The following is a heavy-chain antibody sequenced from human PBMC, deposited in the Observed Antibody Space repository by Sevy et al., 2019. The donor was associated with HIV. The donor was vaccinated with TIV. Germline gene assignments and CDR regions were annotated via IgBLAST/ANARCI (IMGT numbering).Heavy chain of an antibody. J-gene: IGHJ6*02. CDR3: ARDGKTYSSGWYRHYYYGMDV. CDR2: INTNTGNP. CDR1: GYSFSAYF. V-gene: IGHV7-4-1*02. Sequence: ASVKVSCKASGYSFSAYFLHWVRQAPGQWLEWMGWINTNTGNPTYAQGFTGRFVFSLDTSVSTAYLQISSLKAEDTAVYYCARDGKTYSSGWYRHYYYGMDVWGQGTTVTVSS. D-gene: IGHD6-19*01.